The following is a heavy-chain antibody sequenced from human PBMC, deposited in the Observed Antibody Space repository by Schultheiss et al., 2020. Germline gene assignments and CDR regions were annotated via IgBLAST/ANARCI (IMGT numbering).Heavy chain of an antibody. D-gene: IGHD4-17*01. CDR1: GYTFTGYY. CDR3: ARSDADYGWFDP. CDR2: INPNSGGT. J-gene: IGHJ5*02. V-gene: IGHV1-2*06. Sequence: ASVKVSCKASGYTFTGYYMHWVRQAPGQGLEWMGRINPNSGGTNYAQKFQGRVTMTRDTSISTAYMELSRLRSDDTAVYYCARSDADYGWFDPWGQGTLVTVSS.